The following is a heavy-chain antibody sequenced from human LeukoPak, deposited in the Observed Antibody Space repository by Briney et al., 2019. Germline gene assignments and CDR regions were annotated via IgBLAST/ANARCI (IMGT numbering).Heavy chain of an antibody. V-gene: IGHV1-2*02. J-gene: IGHJ6*02. Sequence: ASVKVSCKASGYTFTGYYMHWVRQAPGQGLGWMGWINPNSGGTNYAQKFQGRVTMTRDTSISTAYMELSRLRSDDTAVYYCARLLGYCSSTSCYSYYGMDVWGQGTTVTVSS. CDR2: INPNSGGT. CDR3: ARLLGYCSSTSCYSYYGMDV. D-gene: IGHD2-2*01. CDR1: GYTFTGYY.